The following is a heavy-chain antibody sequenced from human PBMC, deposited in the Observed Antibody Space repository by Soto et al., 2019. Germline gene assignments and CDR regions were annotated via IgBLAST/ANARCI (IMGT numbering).Heavy chain of an antibody. CDR2: INHSGNT. Sequence: QVQLQQWGAGLLKPSETLSLTCAVYGGSFSGYYWSGIRQPPGKGLEWIGEINHSGNTNYNPSLKSRVTISVDTSKNQFSLKLSSVTAADTAVYYCARGLRGAYCSGGSCYSVWGQGTLVTVSS. CDR1: GGSFSGYY. CDR3: ARGLRGAYCSGGSCYSV. D-gene: IGHD2-15*01. J-gene: IGHJ4*02. V-gene: IGHV4-34*01.